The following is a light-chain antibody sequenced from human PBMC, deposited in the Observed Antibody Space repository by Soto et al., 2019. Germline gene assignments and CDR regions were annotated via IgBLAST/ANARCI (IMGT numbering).Light chain of an antibody. Sequence: QSVLTQPASVSGSPGQSITISCTGTSSDVGGYDYVSWYQQHPGKAPKLMIYDVTNWPSGVSNRFSGSKSGNTASLTISGLQAEDEADYYCSSYSSSYTLVVFGGGTKLTVL. CDR2: DVT. V-gene: IGLV2-14*01. CDR1: SSDVGGYDY. CDR3: SSYSSSYTLVV. J-gene: IGLJ2*01.